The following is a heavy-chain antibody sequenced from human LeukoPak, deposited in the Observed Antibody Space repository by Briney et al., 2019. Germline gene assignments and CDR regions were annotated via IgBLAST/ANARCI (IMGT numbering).Heavy chain of an antibody. CDR1: GGSISSYY. V-gene: IGHV4-4*07. CDR2: IYTSGST. J-gene: IGHJ3*02. Sequence: SETLSLNCTVAGGSISSYYWSWIRQPAGKGLEWIGRIYTSGSTNYNPSLKSRVTMSVDTSKNQFSLKLSSVTAADTAVYYCARATIDYEGANYAFDIWGQGTMVTVSS. CDR3: ARATIDYEGANYAFDI. D-gene: IGHD4-17*01.